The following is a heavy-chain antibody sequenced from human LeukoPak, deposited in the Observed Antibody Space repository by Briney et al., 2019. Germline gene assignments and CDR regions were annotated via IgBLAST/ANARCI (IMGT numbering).Heavy chain of an antibody. CDR1: GFTFSSYE. CDR3: AELGITMIGGV. CDR2: ISSSSSTI. V-gene: IGHV3-48*03. Sequence: GSLRLSCAASGFTFSSYEMNWVRQAPGKGLVWVSYISSSSSTIYYADSVKGRFTISRDNAKNSLYLQMNSLRAEDTAVYYCAELGITMIGGVWGKGTTVTISS. D-gene: IGHD3-10*02. J-gene: IGHJ6*04.